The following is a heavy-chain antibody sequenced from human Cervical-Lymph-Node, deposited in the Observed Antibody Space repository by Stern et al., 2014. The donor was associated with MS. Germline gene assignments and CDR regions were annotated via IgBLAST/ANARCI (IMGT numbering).Heavy chain of an antibody. J-gene: IGHJ5*02. V-gene: IGHV1-69*01. CDR2: IIPIFRTP. CDR3: ARDRMSIAAAGTSWFDP. D-gene: IGHD6-13*01. Sequence: VQLVESGAEVKKPGSSGKVSCKASGGTFSSYTISWVRQAPGQGLEWMGGIIPIFRTPNYAQKFQGRVTITADESTSTAYMELSSLRSEDTAVYYCARDRMSIAAAGTSWFDPWGQGTLVTVSS. CDR1: GGTFSSYT.